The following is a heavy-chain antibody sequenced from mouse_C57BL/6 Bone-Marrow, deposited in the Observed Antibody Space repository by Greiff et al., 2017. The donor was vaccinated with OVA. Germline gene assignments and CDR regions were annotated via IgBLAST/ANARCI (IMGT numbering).Heavy chain of an antibody. Sequence: EVQLQQSGPVLVKPGASVKMSCKASGYTFTDYYMNWVKQSHGKSLEWIGVINPYNGGTSYNQKFKGKATLTVDKSSSTAYMELNSLTSEDSAVYYCARWWLLLPYWGQGTLVTVSA. CDR1: GYTFTDYY. CDR3: ARWWLLLPY. J-gene: IGHJ3*01. CDR2: INPYNGGT. V-gene: IGHV1-19*01. D-gene: IGHD2-3*01.